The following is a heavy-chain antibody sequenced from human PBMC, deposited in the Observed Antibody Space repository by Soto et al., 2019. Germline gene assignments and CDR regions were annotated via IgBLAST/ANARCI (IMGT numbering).Heavy chain of an antibody. CDR3: TRSIVVVPAAKMGSVNWFDP. CDR2: IRSKAYGGTT. V-gene: IGHV3-49*03. Sequence: QPGGSLRLSCTASGFTFGDYAMSWFRQAPGKGLEWVGFIRSKAYGGTTEYAASVKGRFTISRDDSKSIAYLQMNSLKTEDTAVYYCTRSIVVVPAAKMGSVNWFDPWGQGTLVTVSS. CDR1: GFTFGDYA. D-gene: IGHD2-2*01. J-gene: IGHJ5*02.